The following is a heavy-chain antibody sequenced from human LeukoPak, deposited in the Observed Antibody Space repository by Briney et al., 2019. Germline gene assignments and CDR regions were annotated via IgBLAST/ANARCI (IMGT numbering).Heavy chain of an antibody. D-gene: IGHD5-12*01. Sequence: PSETLSLTCTVSGGSISSSSYYWGWIRQPPGKGLEWIGEIYHSGSTNYNPSLKSRVTISVDKSKNQFSLKLSSVTAADTAVYYCAREGGGYDVDYWGQGTLVTVSS. CDR1: GGSISSSSYY. CDR3: AREGGGYDVDY. CDR2: IYHSGST. J-gene: IGHJ4*02. V-gene: IGHV4-39*07.